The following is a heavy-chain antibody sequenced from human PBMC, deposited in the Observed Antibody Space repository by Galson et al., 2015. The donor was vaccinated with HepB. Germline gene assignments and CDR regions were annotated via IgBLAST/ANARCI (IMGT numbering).Heavy chain of an antibody. CDR3: ARDWYYYGSGSYYNAVEGFDY. Sequence: SLRLSCAASGFTFSSYAMHWVRQAPGKGLEWVAVISYDGSNKYYADSVKGRFTISRDNSKNTLYLQMNSLRAEDTAVYYCARDWYYYGSGSYYNAVEGFDYWGQGTLVTVSS. D-gene: IGHD3-10*01. J-gene: IGHJ4*02. V-gene: IGHV3-30*04. CDR2: ISYDGSNK. CDR1: GFTFSSYA.